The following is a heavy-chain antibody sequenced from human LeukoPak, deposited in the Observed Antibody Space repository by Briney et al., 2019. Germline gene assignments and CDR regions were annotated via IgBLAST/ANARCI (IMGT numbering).Heavy chain of an antibody. V-gene: IGHV4-38-2*02. Sequence: PSETLSLTCTVSGYSIRNGYFWGWVRQSLGKGLEWIGNIHQSGSTSYNPSLRSRVTISVDTSKNQFSLKLSSVTAADTAVYYCARLEITFGGVIAAWGQGTLVTVSS. CDR2: IHQSGST. CDR3: ARLEITFGGVIAA. J-gene: IGHJ5*02. D-gene: IGHD3-16*02. CDR1: GYSIRNGYF.